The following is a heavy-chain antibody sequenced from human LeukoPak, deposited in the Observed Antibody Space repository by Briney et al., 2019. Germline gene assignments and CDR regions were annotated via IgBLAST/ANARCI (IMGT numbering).Heavy chain of an antibody. CDR1: GGSNRSGGYS. Sequence: SQTLSLTCAVSGGSNRSGGYSWSWIRQPPGKGLEWIGYIYHSGSTYYNPSLKSRVTISVNRSKNQFSLKLSSVTAADTAVYYCARGGYGDYPDYYGMDVGGKGTTVTVSS. V-gene: IGHV4-30-2*01. CDR3: ARGGYGDYPDYYGMDV. CDR2: IYHSGST. D-gene: IGHD4-17*01. J-gene: IGHJ6*04.